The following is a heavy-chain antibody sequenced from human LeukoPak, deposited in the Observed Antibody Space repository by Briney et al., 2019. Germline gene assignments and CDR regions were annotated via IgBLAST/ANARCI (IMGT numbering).Heavy chain of an antibody. Sequence: SETLSLTCTVSGGSISSYYWSWIRQPPGKGLEWIGYICYSGSTNYNPSLKSRVTISVDTSKNQFSLKLSSVTAADTAVYYCARASQGRHYYGSGTTFDYWGQGTLVTVSS. CDR1: GGSISSYY. CDR3: ARASQGRHYYGSGTTFDY. V-gene: IGHV4-59*01. CDR2: ICYSGST. D-gene: IGHD3-10*01. J-gene: IGHJ4*02.